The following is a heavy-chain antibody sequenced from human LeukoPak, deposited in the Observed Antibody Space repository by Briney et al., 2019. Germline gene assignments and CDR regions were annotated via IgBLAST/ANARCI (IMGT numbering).Heavy chain of an antibody. CDR3: AREATWGQWYFDH. V-gene: IGHV3-30*03. CDR1: GFRFSNHG. CDR2: IASDGGAK. D-gene: IGHD6-19*01. J-gene: IGHJ4*02. Sequence: PGTSLRLSCVASGFRFSNHGMHWVRQAPGKGLEWVSVIASDGGAKFYADSVKGRFTLSRDNPKNMFFLQMNLLTVEDTAIYYCAREATWGQWYFDHWGQGTPVTVSS.